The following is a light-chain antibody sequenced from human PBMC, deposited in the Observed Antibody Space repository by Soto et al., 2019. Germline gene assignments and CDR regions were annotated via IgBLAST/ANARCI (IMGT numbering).Light chain of an antibody. CDR1: SSDVGGYNY. CDR3: ISYTSRNTYV. V-gene: IGLV2-14*01. J-gene: IGLJ1*01. Sequence: QSALTQPPSASGSPGQSVTISCTGTSSDVGGYNYVYWYQQHPGKAPILLIFEVSSRPTGVSNSFSCSKSGNTASLPISGLQAEDEADYYCISYTSRNTYVFGSETKFTVL. CDR2: EVS.